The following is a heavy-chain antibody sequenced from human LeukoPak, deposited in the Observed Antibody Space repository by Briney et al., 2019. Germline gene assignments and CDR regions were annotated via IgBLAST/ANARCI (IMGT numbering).Heavy chain of an antibody. D-gene: IGHD2-15*01. CDR1: GYTFTSYD. V-gene: IGHV1-8*01. CDR2: MNPNSGNT. CDR3: AYTPQGYCSGGSCYPPGGWFDP. J-gene: IGHJ5*02. Sequence: ASVKVSCKASGYTFTSYDINWVRQATGQGLEWMGWMNPNSGNTGYAQKFQGRVTMTRNTSISTAYMELRSLRSDDTAVYYCAYTPQGYCSGGSCYPPGGWFDPWGQGTLVTVSS.